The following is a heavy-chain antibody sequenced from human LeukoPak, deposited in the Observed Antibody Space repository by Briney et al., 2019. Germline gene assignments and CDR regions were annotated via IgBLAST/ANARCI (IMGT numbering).Heavy chain of an antibody. CDR1: GFSFSDHY. CDR3: ATSVVPATPFDY. Sequence: PGGSLRLSCAASGFSFSDHYMDWVRQAPGKGLEWVGRSRNKANSYTTEYAASVEGRFTISRDDSKNSMFLHMNSLKTDDTAMYYCATSVVPATPFDYWGQGTLVTVPS. CDR2: SRNKANSYTT. D-gene: IGHD2-21*02. J-gene: IGHJ4*02. V-gene: IGHV3-72*01.